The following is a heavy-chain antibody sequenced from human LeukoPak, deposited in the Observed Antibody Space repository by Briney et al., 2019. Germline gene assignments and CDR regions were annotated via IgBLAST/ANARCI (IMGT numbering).Heavy chain of an antibody. D-gene: IGHD3-10*01. J-gene: IGHJ4*02. Sequence: PGGSLRLSCAASGFTFTRYWMTWVRQAPGKGLECVANIKQDGSEKHYVDSVKGRFTTSRDNAKNSLYLQMNSLGAEDTAVYYCVRTRGGGNYGSSSRYYFDYWGQGTLATVSS. CDR2: IKQDGSEK. CDR3: VRTRGGGNYGSSSRYYFDY. V-gene: IGHV3-7*01. CDR1: GFTFTRYW.